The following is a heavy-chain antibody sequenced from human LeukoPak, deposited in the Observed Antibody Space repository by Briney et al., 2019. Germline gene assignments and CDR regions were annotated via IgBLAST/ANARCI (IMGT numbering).Heavy chain of an antibody. CDR1: GFTFSSYS. CDR2: ISSSSSYI. CDR3: ARGPPRTYYDFWSGYLRCDY. D-gene: IGHD3-3*01. Sequence: GGSLRLSCAASGFTFSSYSMNWVRQVPGKGLEWVSSISSSSSYIYYADSVKGRFTISRDNAKNSLYLQMNSLRAEDTAVYYCARGPPRTYYDFWSGYLRCDYWGQGTLVTVSS. J-gene: IGHJ4*02. V-gene: IGHV3-21*01.